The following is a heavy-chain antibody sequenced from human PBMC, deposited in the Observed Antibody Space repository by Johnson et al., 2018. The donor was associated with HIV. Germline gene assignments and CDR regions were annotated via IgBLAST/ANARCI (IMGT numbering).Heavy chain of an antibody. J-gene: IGHJ3*02. V-gene: IGHV3-66*01. D-gene: IGHD2-21*02. Sequence: VQLVESRGGVVRPGGSLRLSCAASGFTFDDHGMSWVRQAPGKGLEWVSVIYSGGSTYYADSVKGRFTISRDNSKNTLYLQMNSLRAEDTAVYYCASMVTTGGDAFDIWGQGTTVTVSS. CDR3: ASMVTTGGDAFDI. CDR2: IYSGGST. CDR1: GFTFDDHG.